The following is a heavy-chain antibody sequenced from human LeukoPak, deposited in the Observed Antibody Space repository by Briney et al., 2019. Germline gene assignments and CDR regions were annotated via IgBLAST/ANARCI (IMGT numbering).Heavy chain of an antibody. D-gene: IGHD2-15*01. Sequence: PGGSLRLSCAASGFTFSSYAMSWVRQAPGKGLEWVSAIGGSGGSTYYADSVKGRFTISRDNSKNTLYLQMNSLRAEDTAVYYCAKAGQYCSGGSCYSYYMDVWGKGTTVTVSS. J-gene: IGHJ6*03. CDR3: AKAGQYCSGGSCYSYYMDV. V-gene: IGHV3-23*01. CDR1: GFTFSSYA. CDR2: IGGSGGST.